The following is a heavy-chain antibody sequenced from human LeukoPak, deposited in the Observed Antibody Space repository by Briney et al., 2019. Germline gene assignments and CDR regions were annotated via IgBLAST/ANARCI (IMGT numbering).Heavy chain of an antibody. D-gene: IGHD5-12*01. CDR2: IYTSGST. CDR3: ARAGYSGYVQFDP. V-gene: IGHV4-4*07. J-gene: IGHJ5*02. CDR1: GGSISSYY. Sequence: PSETPSLTCTVSGGSISSYYWSWIRQPAGKGLEWIGRIYTSGSTNYNPSLKSRVTISVDKSKNQFSLKLSSVTAADTAVYYCARAGYSGYVQFDPWGQGTLVTVSS.